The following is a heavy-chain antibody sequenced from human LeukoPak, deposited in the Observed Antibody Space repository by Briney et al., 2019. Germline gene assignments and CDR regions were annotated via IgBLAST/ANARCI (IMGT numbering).Heavy chain of an antibody. CDR2: VHHSGSA. D-gene: IGHD5-24*01. J-gene: IGHJ4*02. V-gene: IGHV4-59*01. CDR3: ARGGPDVEMATTIDY. Sequence: ASETLSLTCTVSGASISTYYWSWIRQPPGKGLEWIGYVHHSGSANYNPSLKSRVTISVDTSKNQFSLKLTSVTAADTAVYYCARGGPDVEMATTIDYWGQGTLVTVSS. CDR1: GASISTYY.